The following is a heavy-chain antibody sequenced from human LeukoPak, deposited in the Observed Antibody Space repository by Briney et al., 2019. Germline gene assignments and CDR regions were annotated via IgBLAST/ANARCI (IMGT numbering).Heavy chain of an antibody. J-gene: IGHJ4*02. CDR2: ISGSGGST. CDR3: LIAAADDGWGDY. Sequence: TGGSLRLSCAASGFTFSSYAMSWVRQAPGKGLEWVSAISGSGGSTYYADSVKGRFTISRDNSKNTLYLQMNSLRAEDTAVYYCLIAAADDGWGDYWGQGTLVTVSS. V-gene: IGHV3-23*01. CDR1: GFTFSSYA. D-gene: IGHD6-13*01.